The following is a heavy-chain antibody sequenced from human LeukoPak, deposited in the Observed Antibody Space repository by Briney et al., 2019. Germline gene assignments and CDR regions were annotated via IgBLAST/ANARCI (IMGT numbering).Heavy chain of an antibody. CDR1: GFTFSSYA. Sequence: GGSLRLSCAASGFTFSSYAMSWVRQAPGKGLEWVSAISGSGGSTYYADYVKGRFTISRDNSKNTPYLKMNSLRAEDTAVYYCAKAQHRLVVPATFDYWGQGTLVTVSS. CDR2: ISGSGGST. V-gene: IGHV3-23*01. J-gene: IGHJ4*02. D-gene: IGHD2-8*02. CDR3: AKAQHRLVVPATFDY.